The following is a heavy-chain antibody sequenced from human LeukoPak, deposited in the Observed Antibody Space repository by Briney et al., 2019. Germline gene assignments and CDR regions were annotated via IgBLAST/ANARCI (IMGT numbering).Heavy chain of an antibody. J-gene: IGHJ5*02. V-gene: IGHV4-59*08. Sequence: SETLSLTCTVSGGSISSYYWSWIRQPPGKGLEWIGYIYYSGSTNYNPSLKSRVTISVDTSKNQFSLKLSSVTAADTAVYYCARQGARWFDPWGQGTLVTVSS. CDR1: GGSISSYY. CDR3: ARQGARWFDP. CDR2: IYYSGST.